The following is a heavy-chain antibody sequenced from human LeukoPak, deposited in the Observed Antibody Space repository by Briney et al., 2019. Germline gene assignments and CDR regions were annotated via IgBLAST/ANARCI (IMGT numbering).Heavy chain of an antibody. CDR1: GGSSSGYY. J-gene: IGHJ4*02. Sequence: SETLSLTCAVYGGSSSGYYWSWIRQPPGKGLEWIGEINHSGSTNYNPSLKSRVTISVDTSKNQFSLKLSSVTAADTAVYYCARLSIAVAGSTPSVDYWGQGTLVTVSS. CDR2: INHSGST. D-gene: IGHD6-19*01. CDR3: ARLSIAVAGSTPSVDY. V-gene: IGHV4-34*01.